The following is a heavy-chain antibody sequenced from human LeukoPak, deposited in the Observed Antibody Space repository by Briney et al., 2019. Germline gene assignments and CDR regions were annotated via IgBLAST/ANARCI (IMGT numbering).Heavy chain of an antibody. V-gene: IGHV3-23*01. Sequence: GGPLRLSCAASGFTFSSYAMSWVRQAPGKGLEWVSAISGSGISTYYADSVKGRFTISRDNSKNTLYLQMNSLRAEDTAEYYCAKAASMVRGVISYYFDYWGQGTLVTVSS. CDR1: GFTFSSYA. CDR2: ISGSGIST. J-gene: IGHJ4*02. CDR3: AKAASMVRGVISYYFDY. D-gene: IGHD3-10*01.